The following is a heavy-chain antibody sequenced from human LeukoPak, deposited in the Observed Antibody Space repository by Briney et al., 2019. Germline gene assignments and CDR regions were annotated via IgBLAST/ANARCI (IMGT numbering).Heavy chain of an antibody. D-gene: IGHD6-6*01. Sequence: SETLSLTCTVSGGSISSGGYYWSWIRQHPGKGLEWIGYIYYSGSTYYNPSLKSRVTISVDTSKNQFSLKLSSVTAADTAVYYCARAVGSSSSDAFDYWGQGTLVTVSS. CDR3: ARAVGSSSSDAFDY. J-gene: IGHJ4*02. CDR2: IYYSGST. V-gene: IGHV4-31*03. CDR1: GGSISSGGYY.